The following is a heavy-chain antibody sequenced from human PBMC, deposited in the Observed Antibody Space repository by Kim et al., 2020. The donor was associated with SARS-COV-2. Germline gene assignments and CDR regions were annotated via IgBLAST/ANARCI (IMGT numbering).Heavy chain of an antibody. CDR3: AKGRVTMIVVVTLDY. J-gene: IGHJ4*02. D-gene: IGHD3-22*01. V-gene: IGHV3-23*01. Sequence: DSVKGRFTISRDNSKNTLYLQMNSLRAEDTAVYYCAKGRVTMIVVVTLDYWGQGTLVTVSS.